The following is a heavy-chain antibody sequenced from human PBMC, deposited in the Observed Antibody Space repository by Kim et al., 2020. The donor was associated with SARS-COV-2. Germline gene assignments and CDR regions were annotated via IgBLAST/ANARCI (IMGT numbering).Heavy chain of an antibody. Sequence: SETLSLTCAVSGGSLSSSNWWSWVRQPPGKGLEWIGEIYHSGSTNYNPSLKSRVTISVDKSKNQFSLKLSSVTAADTAVYYCARDPRSSGWLAFDYWGQGTLVTVSS. J-gene: IGHJ4*02. D-gene: IGHD6-19*01. CDR1: GGSLSSSNW. CDR2: IYHSGST. V-gene: IGHV4-4*02. CDR3: ARDPRSSGWLAFDY.